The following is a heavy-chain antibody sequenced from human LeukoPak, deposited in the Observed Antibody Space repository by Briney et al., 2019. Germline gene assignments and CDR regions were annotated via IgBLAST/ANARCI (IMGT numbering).Heavy chain of an antibody. CDR1: GFTLSSYS. CDR3: ARTGTIQLDY. J-gene: IGHJ4*02. D-gene: IGHD1-1*01. Sequence: PGGSPRLSCAASGFTLSSYSMNWVRQAPGKGLEWVSSISSSSSYIYYADSVKGRFTISRDNAKNSLYLQMNSLRAEDTAVYYCARTGTIQLDYWGQGTLVTVSS. CDR2: ISSSSSYI. V-gene: IGHV3-21*01.